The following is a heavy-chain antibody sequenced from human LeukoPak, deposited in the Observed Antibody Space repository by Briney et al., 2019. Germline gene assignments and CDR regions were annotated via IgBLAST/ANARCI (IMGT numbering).Heavy chain of an antibody. CDR3: AELGITMIGGV. V-gene: IGHV3-48*03. J-gene: IGHJ6*04. CDR1: GFTFSSYE. Sequence: GGSLRLSCAASGFTFSSYEMNWVRQAPGKGLEWVSYISSSGSAIYYADSVKGRFTISRDNAKNSLYLQMNSLRAEGTAVYYCAELGITMIGGVWGKGTTVTISS. CDR2: ISSSGSAI. D-gene: IGHD3-10*02.